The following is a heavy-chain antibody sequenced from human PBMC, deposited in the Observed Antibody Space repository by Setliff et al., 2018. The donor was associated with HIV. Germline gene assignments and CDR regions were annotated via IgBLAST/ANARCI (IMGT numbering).Heavy chain of an antibody. CDR1: TYFSSSGYY. J-gene: IGHJ6*02. D-gene: IGHD3-10*01. Sequence: SETLSLTCAVSTYFSSSGYYWAWIRQSPGKGLGWIGSMHQSGRTQYNPSLKSRVTISGDTSKSQFSLNLSSVTAADTAVYYCARTSMVRGTKYGMDVWGQGTTVTVSS. V-gene: IGHV4-38-2*01. CDR2: MHQSGRT. CDR3: ARTSMVRGTKYGMDV.